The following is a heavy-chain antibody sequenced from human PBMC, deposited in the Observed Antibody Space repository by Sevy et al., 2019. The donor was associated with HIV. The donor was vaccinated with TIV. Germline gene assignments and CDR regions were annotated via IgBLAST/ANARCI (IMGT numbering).Heavy chain of an antibody. CDR3: ASQVRRRGFQH. V-gene: IGHV4-39*01. CDR2: IYYSGST. Sequence: SKTLSLTCTVSGGSISSSSYYWGWIRQPPGKGLEWIGSIYYSGSTYYNPSLKSRVTISVDTSKNQFSLKLSSVTAADTAVYYCASQVRRRGFQHWGQGTLVTVSS. CDR1: GGSISSSSYY. D-gene: IGHD3-10*01. J-gene: IGHJ1*01.